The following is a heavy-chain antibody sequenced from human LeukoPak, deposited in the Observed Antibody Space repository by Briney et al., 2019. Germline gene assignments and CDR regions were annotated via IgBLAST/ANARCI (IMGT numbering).Heavy chain of an antibody. CDR3: ARGAMVTFDY. CDR2: IYYSGST. Sequence: SETLSLTCTVSGGSISSSSYYWSWIRQPPGKGLEWIGYIYYSGSTNYNPSLKSRVTMSVDTSKNHFSLKLISVTAADTAVYYCARGAMVTFDYWGQGTLVTVSS. J-gene: IGHJ4*02. D-gene: IGHD5-18*01. CDR1: GGSISSSSYY. V-gene: IGHV4-61*03.